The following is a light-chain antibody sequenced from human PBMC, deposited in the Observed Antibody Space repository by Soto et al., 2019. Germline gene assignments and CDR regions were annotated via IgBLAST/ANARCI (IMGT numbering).Light chain of an antibody. CDR1: SGHSTYA. CDR2: LNSDGSH. V-gene: IGLV4-69*01. CDR3: QTWGTGIQVI. J-gene: IGLJ2*01. Sequence: QPVLTQSPSASASLGASVNLTCTLSSGHSTYAIAWHQQQPEKGPRYLMKLNSDGSHSKGDVIPDRFSGSSSGAERYLTISSLQSEDEADYYCQTWGTGIQVIFGGGTQLTVL.